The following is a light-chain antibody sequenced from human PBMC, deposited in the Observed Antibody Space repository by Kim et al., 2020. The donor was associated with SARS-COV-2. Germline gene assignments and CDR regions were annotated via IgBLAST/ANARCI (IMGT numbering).Light chain of an antibody. CDR3: NSRDSNNNVL. CDR2: GKN. CDR1: SLRSYY. Sequence: SSELTQDPAVSVALGQTVRLTCQGDSLRSYYATWYQQKPGQAPILVIYGKNNRPSGIPDRFSGSTSGNTASLTITGTQAGDEADYYCNSRDSNNNVLFGGGTQLTVL. J-gene: IGLJ2*01. V-gene: IGLV3-19*01.